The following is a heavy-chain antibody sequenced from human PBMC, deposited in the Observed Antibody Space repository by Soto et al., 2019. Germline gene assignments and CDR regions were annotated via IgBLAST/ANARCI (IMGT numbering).Heavy chain of an antibody. D-gene: IGHD5-12*01. J-gene: IGHJ4*02. CDR2: IYYSGST. CDR1: GGSISSYY. CDR3: VRNTGRVQYWLFFDY. V-gene: IGHV4-59*01. Sequence: PSETLSLTCTVSGGSISSYYWSWIRQPPGKGLEWIGYIYYSGSTNYNPSLKSRVTISVDTSKNQFSLTLSSVTAADTAVYYCVRNTGRVQYWLFFDYWGQGTLVTVSS.